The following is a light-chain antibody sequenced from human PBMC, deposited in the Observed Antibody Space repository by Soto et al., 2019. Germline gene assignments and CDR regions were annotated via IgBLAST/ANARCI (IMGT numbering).Light chain of an antibody. CDR2: EVS. J-gene: IGLJ1*01. V-gene: IGLV2-14*01. Sequence: QSALTQPASVSGSPGPSITISCTGTSSDVGGYNYVSWYQQHPGKAPKLMIYEVSNRPLGVSNRFSGSKSGNTASLTISGLQAEDEADYYCSSYTSSSTHYVFGTGTKVTVL. CDR1: SSDVGGYNY. CDR3: SSYTSSSTHYV.